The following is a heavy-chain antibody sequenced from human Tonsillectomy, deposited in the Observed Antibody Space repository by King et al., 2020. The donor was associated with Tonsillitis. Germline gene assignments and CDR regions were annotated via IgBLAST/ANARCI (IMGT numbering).Heavy chain of an antibody. CDR1: GYSISSGYY. CDR2: IHHSGRT. V-gene: IGHV4-38-2*01. J-gene: IGHJ4*02. D-gene: IGHD4-17*01. CDR3: ARVSTVTNSLDYFDY. Sequence: VQLQDSGQGLVKPSETLSLTCAVSGYSISSGYYWGWIRQPPGKGLEWIGTIHHSGRTYYNPSLKSRVTISVDTSKNQFSLKLRSVTAADTAVYYCARVSTVTNSLDYFDYWGQGTLVTVSS.